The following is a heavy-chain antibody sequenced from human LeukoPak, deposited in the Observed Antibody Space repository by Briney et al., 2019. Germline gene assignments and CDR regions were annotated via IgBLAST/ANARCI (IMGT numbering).Heavy chain of an antibody. CDR1: GFTFSSYS. CDR2: ISSSSSYI. V-gene: IGHV3-21*03. J-gene: IGHJ5*02. CDR3: ARVDQDWFDP. Sequence: WGSLSLSCAASGFTFSSYSMNWVRQAPGQGLEWVSSISSSSSYIYYADSVKGRFTIYRDNAKNSLYLQMNSVGAEDTDVYYCARVDQDWFDPWGQGTLVTVSS.